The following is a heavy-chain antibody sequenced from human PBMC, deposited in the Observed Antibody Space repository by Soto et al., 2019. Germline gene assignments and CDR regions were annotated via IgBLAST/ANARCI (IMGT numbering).Heavy chain of an antibody. Sequence: LRLSCAASGFTFSSYSMNWVRQAPGKGLEWVSSISSSSSYIYYADSVKGRFTISRDNAKNSLYLQMNSLRAEETAVDYCARDRTIAVDHSLDFWGQGTLVTVSS. D-gene: IGHD6-19*01. CDR1: GFTFSSYS. CDR3: ARDRTIAVDHSLDF. J-gene: IGHJ4*02. CDR2: ISSSSSYI. V-gene: IGHV3-21*01.